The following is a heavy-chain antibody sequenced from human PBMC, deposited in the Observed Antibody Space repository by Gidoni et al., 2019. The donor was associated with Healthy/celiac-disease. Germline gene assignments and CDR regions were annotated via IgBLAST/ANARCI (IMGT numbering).Heavy chain of an antibody. CDR3: AKEVEGSRLRWYSGPQ. J-gene: IGHJ4*02. D-gene: IGHD1-26*01. Sequence: EVQLLESGGDLVQPGGSLRRSWAASGCTFSTSAMSWVRQAPGQGLEWVSSIGGSGDTTYYADSLKGRFTISRANSKNTLYLQMNSLRAEDTAVYYCAKEVEGSRLRWYSGPQWGQGTLVTVSS. CDR1: GCTFSTSA. CDR2: IGGSGDTT. V-gene: IGHV3-23*01.